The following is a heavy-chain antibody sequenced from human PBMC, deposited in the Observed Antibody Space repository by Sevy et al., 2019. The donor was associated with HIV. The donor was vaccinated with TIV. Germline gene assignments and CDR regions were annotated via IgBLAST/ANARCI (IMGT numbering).Heavy chain of an antibody. CDR1: GFTFDDYG. CDR3: ARSGDDSSGFYYWWFDP. J-gene: IGHJ5*02. V-gene: IGHV3-20*04. D-gene: IGHD3-22*01. CDR2: INWNGGGI. Sequence: GGSLRLSCAASGFTFDDYGMSWVRQAPGKGLEWASGINWNGGGISFADSVRGRLTISRDNAKNSLYLQMNSLRAEDTAFYYCARSGDDSSGFYYWWFDPWGQGTLVTVSS.